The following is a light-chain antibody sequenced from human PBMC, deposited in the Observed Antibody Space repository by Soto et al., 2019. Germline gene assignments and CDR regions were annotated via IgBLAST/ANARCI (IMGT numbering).Light chain of an antibody. Sequence: EIVLTQSPATLSLSPGERATLSCRASQSVRNYLAWYQQKPGQAPRLLIYDASNRATGIRARFSGSGSGTDFTLTISSLEPEDFAVYYCQQRSNWPPWTFGQGTKVEIK. J-gene: IGKJ1*01. V-gene: IGKV3-11*01. CDR2: DAS. CDR3: QQRSNWPPWT. CDR1: QSVRNY.